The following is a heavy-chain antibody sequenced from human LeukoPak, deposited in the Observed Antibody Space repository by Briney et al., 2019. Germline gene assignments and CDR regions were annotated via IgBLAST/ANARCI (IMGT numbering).Heavy chain of an antibody. Sequence: ASVKVSCKASGYTFTTYAINWVRQAPGQGLEWMGWISPYNGNTNYAQNLQGRVTMTTDTSTSTAYMELRSLRSDDTAVYYCARGINMVRGLIPYYFDYWGQGTLVTVSS. CDR1: GYTFTTYA. V-gene: IGHV1-18*01. J-gene: IGHJ4*02. CDR3: ARGINMVRGLIPYYFDY. D-gene: IGHD3-10*01. CDR2: ISPYNGNT.